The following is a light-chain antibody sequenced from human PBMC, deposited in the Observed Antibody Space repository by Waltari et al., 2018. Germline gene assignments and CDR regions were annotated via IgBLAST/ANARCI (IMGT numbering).Light chain of an antibody. CDR1: QTVTNNF. J-gene: IGKJ1*01. CDR3: QQYGSSRT. V-gene: IGKV3D-20*01. Sequence: EIVLTQSPATLSLSPGERATLSRRASQTVTNNFLAWYQQKPGLAPRLLIYGASTRATGIPDRFSGSGSGTDFTLTISRLEPDDFAIYYCQQYGSSRTFGQGTKVEVK. CDR2: GAS.